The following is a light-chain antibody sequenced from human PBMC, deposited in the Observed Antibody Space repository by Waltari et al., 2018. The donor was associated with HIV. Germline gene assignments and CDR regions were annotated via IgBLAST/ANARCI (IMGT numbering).Light chain of an antibody. CDR1: QTVDRNY. CDR2: GPP. Sequence: EILLTQSPGTLSLAPGERATLSCRASQTVDRNYLSWYQKKPGQGPRLLVLGPPRRATGIPDRFSGSGSGTDFTLTISRLEPEDFAVYYCQQYDRSWVTFGGGTKVEIK. CDR3: QQYDRSWVT. V-gene: IGKV3-20*01. J-gene: IGKJ4*01.